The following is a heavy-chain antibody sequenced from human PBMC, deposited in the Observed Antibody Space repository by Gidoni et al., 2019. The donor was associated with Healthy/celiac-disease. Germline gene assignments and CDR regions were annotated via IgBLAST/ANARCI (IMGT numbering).Heavy chain of an antibody. J-gene: IGHJ4*02. CDR3: ARGRCSSTSCQVDY. D-gene: IGHD2-2*01. CDR1: GFPLSSDG. Sequence: QVQLVESGGGVVQPGRSLRLSCAASGFPLSSDGMHWVRQAPGKGLEWWAVRWYDGSNKYYADSVKGRFTISRDNSKNTLYLQMKSLRAEDTAVYYCARGRCSSTSCQVDYWGQGTLVTVSS. CDR2: RWYDGSNK. V-gene: IGHV3-33*01.